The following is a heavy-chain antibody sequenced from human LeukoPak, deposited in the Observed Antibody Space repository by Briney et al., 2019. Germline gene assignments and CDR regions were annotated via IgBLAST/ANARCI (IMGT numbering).Heavy chain of an antibody. CDR3: AKDQGFYGSGSYKEYFQH. J-gene: IGHJ1*01. CDR2: IKEDGSES. Sequence: GGSLGLSCAASGFNFGEFWMAWVRQTPGMGLEWVADIKEDGSESFYVDSVKGRFTTSRDNSQNTLYLQMNSLRAEDTAVYYCAKDQGFYGSGSYKEYFQHWGQGTLVTVSS. CDR1: GFNFGEFW. D-gene: IGHD3-10*01. V-gene: IGHV3-7*03.